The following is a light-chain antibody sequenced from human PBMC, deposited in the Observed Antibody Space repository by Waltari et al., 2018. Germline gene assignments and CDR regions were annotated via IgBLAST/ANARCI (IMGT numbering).Light chain of an antibody. CDR2: DVT. CDR1: SSDVGGYKY. CDR3: ISYTSSGTYV. V-gene: IGLV2-14*01. J-gene: IGLJ1*01. Sequence: QSALTQPASVSGSPGQSIAFSCTGTSSDVGGYKYVSWYQQHPGKAPKLMIYDVTKRPSGRSKRFSGSKSGYTAALTISGLQAEDEADYYCISYTSSGTYVFGTGTKVTVL.